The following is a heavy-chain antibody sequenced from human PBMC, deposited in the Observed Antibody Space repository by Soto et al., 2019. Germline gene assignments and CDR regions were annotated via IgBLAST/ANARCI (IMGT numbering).Heavy chain of an antibody. CDR3: ASPRELSYSYFSFFTFDI. V-gene: IGHV1-2*02. Sequence: ASVKVSCKASGYTFTGYYVHWVRQAPGHGLEWLGWIHLNSGGTNYAQSFQGRVTMTRDMSVSTVYMEMTGLRSDDTAVYYCASPRELSYSYFSFFTFDIWGQGTMVTVSS. D-gene: IGHD2-21*01. CDR1: GYTFTGYY. J-gene: IGHJ3*02. CDR2: IHLNSGGT.